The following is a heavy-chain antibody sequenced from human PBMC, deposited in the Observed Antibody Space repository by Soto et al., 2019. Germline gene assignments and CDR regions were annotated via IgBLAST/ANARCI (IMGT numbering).Heavy chain of an antibody. CDR2: IGTAGDP. V-gene: IGHV3-13*05. Sequence: GGSLRLSCVASGFILSGYDMHWVRQATGEGLEWVSAIGTAGDPYYSGSVKGRFTISRGNAENSVYLQMNSLRAGDTAVYYCARAGYDSSGYYFYAMDVWGPGXTVTVYS. D-gene: IGHD3-22*01. CDR3: ARAGYDSSGYYFYAMDV. CDR1: GFILSGYD. J-gene: IGHJ6*02.